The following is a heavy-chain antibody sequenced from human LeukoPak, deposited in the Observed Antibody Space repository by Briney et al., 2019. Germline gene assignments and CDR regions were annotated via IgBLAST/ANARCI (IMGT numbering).Heavy chain of an antibody. D-gene: IGHD3-22*01. CDR2: IGTAGDT. J-gene: IGHJ6*03. Sequence: GGSLRLSCAASGFTFSSYDMHWVRQATGKGLEWVSAIGTAGDTYYPGSVKGRFTISRENAKNSLYLQMNSLRAGDTAVYYCARSTYYYDSCGYDCYYYMDVWGKGTTVTVSS. V-gene: IGHV3-13*01. CDR3: ARSTYYYDSCGYDCYYYMDV. CDR1: GFTFSSYD.